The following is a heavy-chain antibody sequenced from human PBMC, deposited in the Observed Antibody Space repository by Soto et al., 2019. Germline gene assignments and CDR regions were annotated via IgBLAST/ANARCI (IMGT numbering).Heavy chain of an antibody. CDR1: GFTFSSYA. V-gene: IGHV3-23*01. Sequence: GGSLRLSCAASGFTFSSYAMSWVRQAPGKGLEWVSAISGSGGSTYYADSVKGRFTISRDNSKDTLYLQMNSLRAEDTAVYYCAKGHSSSDYYYYYMDVWGKGTTVTVSS. CDR2: ISGSGGST. J-gene: IGHJ6*03. CDR3: AKGHSSSDYYYYYMDV. D-gene: IGHD6-6*01.